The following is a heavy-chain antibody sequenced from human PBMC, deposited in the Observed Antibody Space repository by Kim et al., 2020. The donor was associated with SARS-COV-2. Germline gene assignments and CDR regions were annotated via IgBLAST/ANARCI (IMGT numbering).Heavy chain of an antibody. V-gene: IGHV1-24*01. Sequence: AQKFQGRVTMTEDTSTDTAYMELSSLRSEDTAVYYCATDFNYGDYFTPDYWGQGTLVTVSS. J-gene: IGHJ4*02. CDR3: ATDFNYGDYFTPDY. D-gene: IGHD4-17*01.